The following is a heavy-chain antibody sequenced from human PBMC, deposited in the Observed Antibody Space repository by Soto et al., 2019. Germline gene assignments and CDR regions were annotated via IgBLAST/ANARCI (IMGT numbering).Heavy chain of an antibody. D-gene: IGHD6-13*01. CDR1: XFTFSSYS. Sequence: PGGSLRLSCAASXFTFSSYSMNWVRQAPAKGLEWVSSISSSSSYIYYADSVKGRFTISRDNAKNSLYLQMNSLRAEDTAVYYCARESAGPYYFDYWGQGTLVTVSS. CDR2: ISSSSSYI. CDR3: ARESAGPYYFDY. J-gene: IGHJ4*02. V-gene: IGHV3-21*01.